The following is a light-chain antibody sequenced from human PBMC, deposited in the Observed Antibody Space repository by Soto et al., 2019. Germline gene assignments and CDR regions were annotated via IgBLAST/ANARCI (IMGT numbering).Light chain of an antibody. CDR3: SSFTGSSTRV. CDR1: FFNIGAGYD. V-gene: IGLV1-40*01. CDR2: GNN. Sequence: QSVLTQPPSVSGAPGQRVTISCTGSFFNIGAGYDVHWYQQLPETAPKLLIYGNNNRPSGVPDRFSASKSGSSASLTITGLQAEDEADYYCSSFTGSSTRVFGGGTKVTVL. J-gene: IGLJ3*02.